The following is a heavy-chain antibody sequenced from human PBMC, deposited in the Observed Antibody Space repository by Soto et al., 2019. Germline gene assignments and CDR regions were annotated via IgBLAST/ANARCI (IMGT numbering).Heavy chain of an antibody. CDR3: ASGVAASHFYYYYMDV. J-gene: IGHJ6*03. D-gene: IGHD2-15*01. Sequence: QVQLVESGGGLVKPGGSLRLSCAASGFTFSDYYMSWIRQAPGKGLEWVSYISGSGSTIYYADSVKDRFTISRDNAKNSLHLQMNSLRAEDTAVYYCASGVAASHFYYYYMDVWGKGTTVTVSS. CDR2: ISGSGSTI. V-gene: IGHV3-11*01. CDR1: GFTFSDYY.